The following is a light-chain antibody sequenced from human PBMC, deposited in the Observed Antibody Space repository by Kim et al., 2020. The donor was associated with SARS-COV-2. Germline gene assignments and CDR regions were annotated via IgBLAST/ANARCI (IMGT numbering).Light chain of an antibody. CDR2: KNI. J-gene: IGLJ3*02. V-gene: IGLV10-54*01. Sequence: QAGLTQPPSVSKGLRQTATLTCTGNSNNVGNQGAAWLQQHQDHPPKLLSYKNIKRPSGISERLSASRSGNTASLTITGLQPEDEADYYCSAWDSSLSAWVFGGGTQLTVL. CDR3: SAWDSSLSAWV. CDR1: SNNVGNQG.